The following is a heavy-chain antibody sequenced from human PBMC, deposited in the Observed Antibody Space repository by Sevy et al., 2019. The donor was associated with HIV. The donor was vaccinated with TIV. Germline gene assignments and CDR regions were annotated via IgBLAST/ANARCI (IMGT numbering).Heavy chain of an antibody. CDR2: IYPGDSDT. Sequence: GESLKISCNGSGYSFTSYWIGWVRQMPGKGLEWMGIIYPGDSDTRYSPSFQGQVTISADKSISTAYLQWSSLKASDTAMYYCARDRDYYDSSGYIPTHAFDIWGQGTMVTVSS. CDR3: ARDRDYYDSSGYIPTHAFDI. V-gene: IGHV5-51*01. D-gene: IGHD3-22*01. CDR1: GYSFTSYW. J-gene: IGHJ3*02.